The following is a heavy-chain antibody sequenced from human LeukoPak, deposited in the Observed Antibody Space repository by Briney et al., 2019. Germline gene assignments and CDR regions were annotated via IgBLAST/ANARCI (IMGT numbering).Heavy chain of an antibody. CDR2: ISRDGGST. Sequence: PGGSLRLSCAASGFTFDDYTMHWVRQAPGKGLEWVALISRDGGSTYYADSVKGRFTISRDNAKNSLYLQMNSLRAEDTALYYCARFSYGDYVFDYWGQGTLVTVSS. J-gene: IGHJ4*02. V-gene: IGHV3-43*01. D-gene: IGHD4-17*01. CDR1: GFTFDDYT. CDR3: ARFSYGDYVFDY.